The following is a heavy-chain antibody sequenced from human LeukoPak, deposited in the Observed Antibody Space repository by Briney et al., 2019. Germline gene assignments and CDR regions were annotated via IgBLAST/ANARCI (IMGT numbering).Heavy chain of an antibody. CDR2: IYWDDDK. CDR1: GFSLSTSGVG. Sequence: SGPTLVNPTQTLTLTCTFSGFSLSTSGVGVGWIRQPPGKALEWLALIYWDDDKRYSPSLKSRLTITKDTSKNQVVLTMTNVDPVDTATYYCAHSTSLGWFDPWGQGTLVTVSS. J-gene: IGHJ5*02. V-gene: IGHV2-5*02. D-gene: IGHD7-27*01. CDR3: AHSTSLGWFDP.